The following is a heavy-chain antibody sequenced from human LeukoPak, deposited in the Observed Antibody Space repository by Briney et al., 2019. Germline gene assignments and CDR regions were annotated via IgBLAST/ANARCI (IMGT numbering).Heavy chain of an antibody. V-gene: IGHV4-39*01. CDR1: GGSISSSNYY. CDR3: ARLDYGDTGSSDY. Sequence: SETLSLTCTVSGGSISSSNYYWGWIRQPPGKGLEWIGTVYYSGDTYYNQSLKSRVTISADMSKNQLSLRLSSVTAADTAVYYCARLDYGDTGSSDYWGQGSLVTVSS. J-gene: IGHJ4*02. CDR2: VYYSGDT. D-gene: IGHD4-17*01.